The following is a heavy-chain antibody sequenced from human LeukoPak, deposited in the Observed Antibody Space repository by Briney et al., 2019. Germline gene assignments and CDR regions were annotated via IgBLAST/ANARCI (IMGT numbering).Heavy chain of an antibody. V-gene: IGHV5-51*01. CDR3: ARGVGYLATTHDY. CDR2: INPDDSDI. CDR1: GYSFTDYW. Sequence: GESLKISCQGSGYSFTDYWIGWVRQTPGKGLEWLGVINPDDSDIRSSPSFLGRVTMSVDKSISTAYLQWSSLKASDTAMYYCARGVGYLATTHDYWGQGTLVTVSS. D-gene: IGHD3-22*01. J-gene: IGHJ4*02.